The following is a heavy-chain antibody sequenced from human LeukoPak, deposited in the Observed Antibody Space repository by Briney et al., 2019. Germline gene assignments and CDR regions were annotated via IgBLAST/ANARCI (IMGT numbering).Heavy chain of an antibody. V-gene: IGHV3-30*18. Sequence: GGSLRLSCAASGFTFSSYGMHWVRQAPGKGLEWVAVISYDGSNKYYADSVKGRFTISRDNSKNMLYLQMNSLRAEDTAVYYCAKGLQWLVEGQFDYWGQGTLVTVSS. CDR1: GFTFSSYG. D-gene: IGHD6-19*01. CDR2: ISYDGSNK. CDR3: AKGLQWLVEGQFDY. J-gene: IGHJ4*02.